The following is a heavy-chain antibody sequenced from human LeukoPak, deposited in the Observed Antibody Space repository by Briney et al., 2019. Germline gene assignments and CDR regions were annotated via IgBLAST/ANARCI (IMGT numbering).Heavy chain of an antibody. Sequence: SETLSLTCTVSGGSISSYYWSWIRQPPGKGLEWIGYIYYSGSTNYNPSLKSRVTISVDTSKNQFSLKLSPVTAADTAVYYCARGGSSGAFDIWGQGTMVTVSS. CDR2: IYYSGST. CDR1: GGSISSYY. CDR3: ARGGSSGAFDI. D-gene: IGHD1-26*01. J-gene: IGHJ3*02. V-gene: IGHV4-59*01.